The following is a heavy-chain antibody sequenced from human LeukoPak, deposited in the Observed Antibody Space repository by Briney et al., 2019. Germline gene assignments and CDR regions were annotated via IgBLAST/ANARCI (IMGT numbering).Heavy chain of an antibody. D-gene: IGHD1-1*01. J-gene: IGHJ4*02. CDR2: ISSSSSYI. CDR3: GNVTGTWGWLRFDY. Sequence: GGSLRLSCAASGYTFSSYSMNWVRQAPGKGLEWLGSISSSSSYIYYADSVKGRFTISRDNAKNSLYLQMNSLRAEDTAVYYCGNVTGTWGWLRFDYWGQGTLGTVSS. V-gene: IGHV3-21*01. CDR1: GYTFSSYS.